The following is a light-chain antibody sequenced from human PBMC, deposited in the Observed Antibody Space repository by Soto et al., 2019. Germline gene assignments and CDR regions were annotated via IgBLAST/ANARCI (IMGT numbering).Light chain of an antibody. CDR1: QSVSSN. CDR3: QQRSDWPPT. V-gene: IGKV3-11*01. CDR2: DAS. Sequence: EIVLTQSPATLPLSPGDRATLSCRASQSVSSNLAWYQQKPGQAPRLLIYDASKRATGIPARFSGSGSGTDFNLTISSLEPEDFAVYYCQQRSDWPPTFGQGTKVEIK. J-gene: IGKJ1*01.